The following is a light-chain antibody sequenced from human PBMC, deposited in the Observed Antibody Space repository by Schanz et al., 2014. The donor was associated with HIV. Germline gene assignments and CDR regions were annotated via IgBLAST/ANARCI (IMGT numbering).Light chain of an antibody. J-gene: IGLJ3*02. CDR3: QSYDNSLSAWV. Sequence: QSALTQPRSVSGSPGQSVTISCTGTSSDVGGYNYVSWYQQYPGKAPKLMIYDVSKRPSGVPDRFSGSKSGNTASLTVSGRQAEDEADYYCQSYDNSLSAWVFGGGTKLTVL. CDR2: DVS. V-gene: IGLV2-11*01. CDR1: SSDVGGYNY.